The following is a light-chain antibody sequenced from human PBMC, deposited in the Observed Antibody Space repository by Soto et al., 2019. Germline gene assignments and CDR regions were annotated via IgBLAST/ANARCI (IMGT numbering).Light chain of an antibody. CDR3: QTWGTGFWV. CDR2: LNSDGSH. V-gene: IGLV4-69*01. J-gene: IGLJ3*02. CDR1: SGPSSYA. Sequence: QPVLTQSPSASASLGASVKLTCTLSSGPSSYAIAWHQQQPEKGPRYLMKLNSDGSHSKGVWIPDRFSSSSSGAERYLTISSLQYEDEADYYCQTWGTGFWVFGGGTKLTVL.